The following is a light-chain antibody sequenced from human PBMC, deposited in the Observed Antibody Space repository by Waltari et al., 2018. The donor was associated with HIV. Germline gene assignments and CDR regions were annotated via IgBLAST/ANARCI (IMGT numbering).Light chain of an antibody. J-gene: IGLJ1*01. CDR3: SSFTGSNTYV. V-gene: IGLV2-14*01. CDR1: SSAVGAYNS. CDR2: EVN. Sequence: QSALTQPASVSGSLGQSITISCTGTSSAVGAYNSVSLYQQRPGKVPKLLIYEVNSRPSGIDNRFSGSKSGNTASLTISGLQVEDEADYYCSSFTGSNTYVFGSGTKVTVL.